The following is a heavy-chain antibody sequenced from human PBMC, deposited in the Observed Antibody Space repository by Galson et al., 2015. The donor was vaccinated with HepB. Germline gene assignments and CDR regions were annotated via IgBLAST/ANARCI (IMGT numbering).Heavy chain of an antibody. D-gene: IGHD2-2*01. CDR3: ARDSQLTDAFDI. CDR1: GDSVSSHSAA. J-gene: IGHJ3*02. Sequence: CAISGDSVSSHSAAWNWIRQSPLRGLEWLGRTYYRSKWYNDYAVSVKSRITINPDTSKNQFSLHLKSVTPEDTAVYYCARDSQLTDAFDIWGQGTMVTVSS. CDR2: TYYRSKWYN. V-gene: IGHV6-1*01.